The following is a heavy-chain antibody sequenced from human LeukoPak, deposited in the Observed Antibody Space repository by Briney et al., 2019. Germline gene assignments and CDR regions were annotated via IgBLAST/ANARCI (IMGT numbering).Heavy chain of an antibody. CDR2: ISTSSSTI. CDR1: GFTFSSYT. CDR3: ARPRRDGYNYFDY. Sequence: GGSLSLSCAASGFTFSSYTMNWVRQAPGKGLEWISYISTSSSTIYYADSVKGRFTISRDNAKNSLYLQMNSLRDEDTAVYYCARPRRDGYNYFDYWGQGTLVTVSS. V-gene: IGHV3-48*02. J-gene: IGHJ4*02. D-gene: IGHD5-24*01.